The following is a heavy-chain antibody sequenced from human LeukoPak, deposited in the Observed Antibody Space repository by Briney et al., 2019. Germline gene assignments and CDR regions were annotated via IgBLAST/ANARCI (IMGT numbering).Heavy chain of an antibody. CDR3: ARDSYGGGY. Sequence: PSETLSLTCTVSGGSISGYYWSWIRQPPGKGLEWIGHIYYSGSTNYSPSLKSRVTISLDTSKNQFSLKLSSVTAADTAIYYCARDSYGGGYWGQGTLVTVSS. CDR2: IYYSGST. CDR1: GGSISGYY. D-gene: IGHD2-8*01. V-gene: IGHV4-59*01. J-gene: IGHJ4*02.